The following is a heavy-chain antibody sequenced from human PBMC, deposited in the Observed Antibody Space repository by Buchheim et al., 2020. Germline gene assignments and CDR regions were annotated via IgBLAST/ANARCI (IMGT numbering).Heavy chain of an antibody. V-gene: IGHV1-2*02. D-gene: IGHD2-8*01. CDR2: INPNCGGT. Sequence: QVQLVQSGAEVKKPGASVKVSCKASGYTFTGYYMHWVRQAPGQGLEWMGWINPNCGGTNYAQKFQGRVTMTRDTSISTAYMELSRLRSDDTAVYYCARCDCTNGVCYDYFDYWGQGTL. J-gene: IGHJ4*02. CDR1: GYTFTGYY. CDR3: ARCDCTNGVCYDYFDY.